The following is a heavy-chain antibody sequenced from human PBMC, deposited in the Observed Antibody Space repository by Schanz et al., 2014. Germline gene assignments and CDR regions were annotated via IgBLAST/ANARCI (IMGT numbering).Heavy chain of an antibody. V-gene: IGHV1-69*02. CDR3: ARAGRGYAYPLNSYTMDV. CDR2: IIPFLAVS. CDR1: GGTLDTYK. D-gene: IGHD3-16*01. J-gene: IGHJ6*02. Sequence: QVQLLQSGAAVKKPGSSVRVSCKASGGTLDTYKIAWVRQAPGQGLEWMGRIIPFLAVSNYAQGFQGRVTFTADRATSTVHMDLRSLRSEDTGLYYCARAGRGYAYPLNSYTMDVWGQGTTVSVS.